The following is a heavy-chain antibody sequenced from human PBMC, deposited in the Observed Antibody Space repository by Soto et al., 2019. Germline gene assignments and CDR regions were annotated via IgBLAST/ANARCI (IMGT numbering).Heavy chain of an antibody. D-gene: IGHD3-10*01. CDR2: VSPPFRTS. CDR3: ARVLYYGSGSYSPYGMDV. Sequence: QVQLVQSGAEVKKPGSSVKVSCKTSGVSFNNNGIGWVRQAPGHGLEWMGGVSPPFRTSNYARKFQGRIWITADASTGTVNKELSSLTSEDTAQYYCARVLYYGSGSYSPYGMDVWGQGTTVTVSS. CDR1: GVSFNNNG. V-gene: IGHV1-69*01. J-gene: IGHJ6*02.